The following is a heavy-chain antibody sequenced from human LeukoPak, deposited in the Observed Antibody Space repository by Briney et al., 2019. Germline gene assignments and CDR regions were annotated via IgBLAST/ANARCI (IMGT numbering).Heavy chain of an antibody. CDR3: ARLSAAVHLGAFDL. V-gene: IGHV4-4*09. CDR2: INTKGET. CDR1: GVSMSAYQ. Sequence: SETLSLTCTVSGVSMSAYQWSWVRQSPEKGLEWIGCINTKGETSYNPSLKSRVTTSVDTSKSQFSLRLTSVTAADTAVYYCARLSAAVHLGAFDLWGQGTMVTVSS. D-gene: IGHD3-3*01. J-gene: IGHJ3*01.